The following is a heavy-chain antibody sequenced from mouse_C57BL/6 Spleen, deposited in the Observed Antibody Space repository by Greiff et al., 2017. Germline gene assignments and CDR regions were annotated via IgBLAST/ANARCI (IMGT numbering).Heavy chain of an antibody. V-gene: IGHV2-5*01. J-gene: IGHJ1*03. CDR1: GFSLTSYG. Sequence: QVQLQQSGPGLVQPSQSLSITCTVSGFSLTSYGVHWVRQSPGKGLEWLGVIWRGGSTDYNAAFMSRLSITKDNSKSQVFFKMNSLQADDTAIYYCAKTGGLHYWYFDVWGTGTTVTVSS. CDR3: AKTGGLHYWYFDV. D-gene: IGHD2-4*01. CDR2: IWRGGST.